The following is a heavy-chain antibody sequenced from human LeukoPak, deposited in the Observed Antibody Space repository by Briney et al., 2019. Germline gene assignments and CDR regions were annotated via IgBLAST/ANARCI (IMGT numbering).Heavy chain of an antibody. J-gene: IGHJ4*02. CDR1: GFTVGSNY. CDR3: VRVRSSSWYFDL. V-gene: IGHV3-66*02. Sequence: GGSLRLSCAASGFTVGSNYMNWVRQAPGKGPEWVSILFGSGRTYYADSVKGRFTISRDNSKNTLFLQMNNMRTEDTAIYYCVRVRSSSWYFDLWGQGTLVTVSS. CDR2: LFGSGRT. D-gene: IGHD6-13*01.